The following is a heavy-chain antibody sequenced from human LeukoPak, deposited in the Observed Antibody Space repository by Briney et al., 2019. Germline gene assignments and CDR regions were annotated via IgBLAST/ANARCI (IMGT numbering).Heavy chain of an antibody. D-gene: IGHD5-18*01. CDR1: GGSISSYY. CDR2: IYTSGST. Sequence: SETLSLTCTVSGGSISSYYWSWIRQPAGKGLEWIGRIYTSGSTNYNPSLKSRVTMSVDTSKNQFSLKLSSVTAADTAVYYCARGEERYSYGHFDYWGQGTLVTASS. V-gene: IGHV4-4*07. CDR3: ARGEERYSYGHFDY. J-gene: IGHJ4*02.